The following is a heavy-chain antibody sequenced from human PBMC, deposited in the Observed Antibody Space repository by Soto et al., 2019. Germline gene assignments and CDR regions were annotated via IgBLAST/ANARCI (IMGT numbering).Heavy chain of an antibody. V-gene: IGHV1-2*02. Sequence: QVQLVQSGAEVKKPGASVKVSCKASGYTFTGYFIHWVRDVPGQGLEYLGWINPNTGGTDYAQKFQGRVTMTSDTSISTVFMDLKRLTAADTAVYYCARVASGAARDWFDPWGQGTLVTVSS. CDR1: GYTFTGYF. CDR3: ARVASGAARDWFDP. J-gene: IGHJ5*02. CDR2: INPNTGGT. D-gene: IGHD1-26*01.